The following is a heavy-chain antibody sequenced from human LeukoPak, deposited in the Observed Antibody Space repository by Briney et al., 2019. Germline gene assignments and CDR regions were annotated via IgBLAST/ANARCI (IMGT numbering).Heavy chain of an antibody. D-gene: IGHD3-10*01. CDR2: IYSSGST. CDR1: GGSISSYY. Sequence: PSETLSLTCTVPGGSISSYYWSWIRQPAGKGLEWIGRIYSSGSTNSNPSLESRVTMSVDTSKNQFSLNLSSVTAADTGVYYCARYTFGELSSPWGQGTLVTVSS. J-gene: IGHJ5*02. V-gene: IGHV4-59*10. CDR3: ARYTFGELSSP.